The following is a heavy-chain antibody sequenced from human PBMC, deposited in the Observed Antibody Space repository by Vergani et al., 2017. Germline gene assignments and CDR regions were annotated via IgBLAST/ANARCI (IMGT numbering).Heavy chain of an antibody. CDR1: GFLFGNYA. J-gene: IGHJ4*02. V-gene: IGHV3-30-3*01. D-gene: IGHD2-15*01. CDR2: ISYDGTEK. CDR3: ARGGKGIIMVVPSTHL. Sequence: QVKLEESGGGVVQPGRSLRLSCAASGFLFGNYAMHWVRQAPGKGLEWVGVISYDGTEKKYADSVNGRFTISRDNSKKMMSLQMNSLRVEDTAVYYCARGGKGIIMVVPSTHLWGQGTQVSVS.